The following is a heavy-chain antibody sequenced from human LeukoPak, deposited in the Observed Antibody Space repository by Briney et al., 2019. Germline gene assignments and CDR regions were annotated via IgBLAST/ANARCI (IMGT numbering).Heavy chain of an antibody. D-gene: IGHD4-17*01. CDR3: AKDLGVTTVTRLLFDY. Sequence: GGSLRLSCEASGFTFRNYGMHWVRQAPGKGLEWVAVISNDGSATFYADSVKGRFTISRDNSKNTLYLQMNSLRAEDTAVYYCAKDLGVTTVTRLLFDYWGQGTLVTVSS. V-gene: IGHV3-30*18. J-gene: IGHJ4*02. CDR2: ISNDGSAT. CDR1: GFTFRNYG.